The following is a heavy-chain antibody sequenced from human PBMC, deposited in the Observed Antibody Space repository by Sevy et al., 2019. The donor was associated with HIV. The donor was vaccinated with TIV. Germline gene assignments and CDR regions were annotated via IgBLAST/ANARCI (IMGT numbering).Heavy chain of an antibody. J-gene: IGHJ6*02. CDR1: GGTFSSYA. CDR3: ARDGVGRRGNNIGVVPARYGMDV. V-gene: IGHV1-69*13. CDR2: IIPIFGTA. Sequence: ASVKVFCKASGGTFSSYAISWVRQAPGQGLEWMGGIIPIFGTANYTQKFQGRVTITADESTSTAYMELSSLRSEDTAVYYCARDGVGRRGNNIGVVPARYGMDVWGQGTTVTVS. D-gene: IGHD2-2*01.